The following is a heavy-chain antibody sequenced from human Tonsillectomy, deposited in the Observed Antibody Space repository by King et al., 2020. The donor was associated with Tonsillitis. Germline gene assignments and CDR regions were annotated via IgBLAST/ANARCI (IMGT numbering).Heavy chain of an antibody. V-gene: IGHV1-69*01. D-gene: IGHD3-9*01. J-gene: IGHJ6*02. CDR2: IIPFFGTA. Sequence: AQLVQSGAEVKKPGSSVKVSCKASGGTFSNFAFSWVRQAPGQGLEWMGGIIPFFGTANYALKFQGRVTITADESTSTAYMELSSLRSEDTAVYYCARHNYDILTGYYHYYYYGMDVWGQGTTVTVSS. CDR3: ARHNYDILTGYYHYYYYGMDV. CDR1: GGTFSNFA.